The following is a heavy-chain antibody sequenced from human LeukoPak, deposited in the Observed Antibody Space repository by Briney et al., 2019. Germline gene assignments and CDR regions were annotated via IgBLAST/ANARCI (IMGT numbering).Heavy chain of an antibody. CDR3: ARAGELEPRLVFDY. D-gene: IGHD1-1*01. Sequence: LGASVKVSCKASGGAFSSYAISWVRQAPGQGLEWMGGIIPIFGTANYAQKFQGRVTITTDESTSTAYMELSSLRSEDTAVYYCARAGELEPRLVFDYWGQGTLVTVSS. J-gene: IGHJ4*02. CDR2: IIPIFGTA. CDR1: GGAFSSYA. V-gene: IGHV1-69*05.